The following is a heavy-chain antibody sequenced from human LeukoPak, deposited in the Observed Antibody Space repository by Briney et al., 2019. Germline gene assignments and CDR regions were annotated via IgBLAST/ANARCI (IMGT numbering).Heavy chain of an antibody. J-gene: IGHJ4*02. V-gene: IGHV1-18*01. Sequence: ASVKVSCKASGYTFTSYGISWVRQAPGQGLEWMGWISAYNGNTNYAQKLQGRVTMTTDTSTSTAYMELRSLRSGDTAVYYCARSLRATVTPNFDYWGQGTLVTVSS. CDR3: ARSLRATVTPNFDY. CDR2: ISAYNGNT. CDR1: GYTFTSYG. D-gene: IGHD4-4*01.